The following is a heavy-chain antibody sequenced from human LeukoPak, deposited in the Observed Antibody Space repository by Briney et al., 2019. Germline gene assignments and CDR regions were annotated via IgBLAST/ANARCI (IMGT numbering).Heavy chain of an antibody. Sequence: ASVKVSCKASGYTFTGYYMHWVRQAPGQGLEWMGWINPNSGGTNYAQKFQGRVTMTRDTSISTAYMELSRLRSDDTAVYYCARTYYDSSGSVVYWGQGTLVTVSS. J-gene: IGHJ4*02. CDR2: INPNSGGT. CDR3: ARTYYDSSGSVVY. CDR1: GYTFTGYY. D-gene: IGHD3-22*01. V-gene: IGHV1-2*02.